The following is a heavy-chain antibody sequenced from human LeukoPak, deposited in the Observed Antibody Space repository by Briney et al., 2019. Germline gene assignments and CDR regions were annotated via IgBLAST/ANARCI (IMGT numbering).Heavy chain of an antibody. D-gene: IGHD6-13*01. V-gene: IGHV4-34*01. CDR3: ARAPEAPWSYSSSWYRDY. J-gene: IGHJ4*02. CDR2: INHSGST. CDR1: GGSISGYY. Sequence: SETLSLTCTVSGGSISGYYWNLIRQPPGKGLEWIGEINHSGSTNYNPSLKSRVTISVDTSKNQFSLKLSSVTAADTAVYYCARAPEAPWSYSSSWYRDYWGQGTLVTVSS.